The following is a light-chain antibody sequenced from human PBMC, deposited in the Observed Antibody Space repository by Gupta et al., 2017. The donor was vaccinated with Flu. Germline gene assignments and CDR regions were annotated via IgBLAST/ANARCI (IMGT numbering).Light chain of an antibody. J-gene: IGKJ1*01. CDR3: QQSHSTPMT. CDR1: QSIASD. Sequence: DIQMTQSPSSLSASVGDRVTITCWTSQSIASDLNWYQQKPGKAPKLLIYGASSLESGVPSRFSGSGSGTDFTLTISSLQPEDVATYYCQQSHSTPMTFGQGTKVDI. CDR2: GAS. V-gene: IGKV1-39*01.